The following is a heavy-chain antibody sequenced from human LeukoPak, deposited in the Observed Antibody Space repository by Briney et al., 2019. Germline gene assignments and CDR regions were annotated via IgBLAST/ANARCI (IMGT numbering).Heavy chain of an antibody. CDR3: ARDLLLYGSIDY. V-gene: IGHV3-33*01. D-gene: IGHD1-26*01. CDR2: IWYDGSNK. Sequence: GGSLRLSCAASGFTFSSYGMHWVRQAPGKGLEWVAVIWYDGSNKYCADSVKGRFTISRDNSKNTLYLQMNSLRAEDTAVYYCARDLLLYGSIDYWGQGTLVTVSS. J-gene: IGHJ4*02. CDR1: GFTFSSYG.